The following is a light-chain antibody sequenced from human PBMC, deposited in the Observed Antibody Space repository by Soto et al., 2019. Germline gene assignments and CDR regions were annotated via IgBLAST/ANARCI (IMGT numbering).Light chain of an antibody. CDR2: GAS. CDR1: QSVSSNA. CDR3: QVYGNSPMYT. J-gene: IGKJ2*01. V-gene: IGKV3-20*01. Sequence: EIVLTQSPGTLSLSPGERATLSCRASQSVSSNALAWYQQKPGQAPRLLIYGASNRATGIPDVFSGSGSGTDFTLTISRLEAEDFAVYYCQVYGNSPMYTFGQGTRLEIK.